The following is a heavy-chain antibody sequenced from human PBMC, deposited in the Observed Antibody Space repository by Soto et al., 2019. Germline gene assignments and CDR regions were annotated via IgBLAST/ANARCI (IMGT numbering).Heavy chain of an antibody. CDR1: GFTFNTYS. J-gene: IGHJ4*02. V-gene: IGHV3-33*01. D-gene: IGHD4-17*01. CDR2: IWYDGTQK. Sequence: HWGSLRLSCEASGFTFNTYSMHWVRQPPGKGLEWLAAIWYDGTQKYYADSVKGRFIISRDNSKKTLYLEMNSLRAEDTAVYYCARAGGTTVTGLWHFDSWGQGTLVTVSS. CDR3: ARAGGTTVTGLWHFDS.